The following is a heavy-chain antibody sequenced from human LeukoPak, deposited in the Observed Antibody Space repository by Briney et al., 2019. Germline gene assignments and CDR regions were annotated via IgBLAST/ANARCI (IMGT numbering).Heavy chain of an antibody. V-gene: IGHV1-2*02. D-gene: IGHD3-22*01. Sequence: GASVKVSCKASGYTFTGYYMHWVRQAPGQGLEWMGWINPNSGGTNYAQKFQGRVTMTRNTSISTAYMDLSSLRSEDAAVYYCAREVKNNPGYYIFDSWGQGTLVTVSS. J-gene: IGHJ4*02. CDR2: INPNSGGT. CDR1: GYTFTGYY. CDR3: AREVKNNPGYYIFDS.